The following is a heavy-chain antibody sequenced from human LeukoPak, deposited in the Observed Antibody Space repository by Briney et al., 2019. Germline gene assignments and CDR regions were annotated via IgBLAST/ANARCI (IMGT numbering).Heavy chain of an antibody. CDR3: AREMGSYYEL. CDR1: GGTFSSYA. Sequence: ASVKVSCKASGGTFSSYAISWVRQAPGQGLEWMGGIIPIFGTANYAQKFQGRVTITADESTSTAYVELSSLRSEDTAVYYCAREMGSYYELWGQGTLVTVSS. V-gene: IGHV1-69*13. CDR2: IIPIFGTA. D-gene: IGHD1-26*01. J-gene: IGHJ4*02.